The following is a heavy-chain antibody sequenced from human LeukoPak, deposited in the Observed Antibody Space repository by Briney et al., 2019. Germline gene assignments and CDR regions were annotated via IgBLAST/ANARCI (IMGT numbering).Heavy chain of an antibody. CDR3: ARLITMVRGVIITHAFDI. J-gene: IGHJ3*02. Sequence: PSETLSLTCTVSGYSISSGYYWGWIRQPPGKGREWIGSIYHSGSTYYNPSLKSRVTISVDTSKNQCSLKLSSVTAADTAVYYCARLITMVRGVIITHAFDIWGQGTMVTVSS. CDR1: GYSISSGYY. D-gene: IGHD3-10*01. V-gene: IGHV4-38-2*02. CDR2: IYHSGST.